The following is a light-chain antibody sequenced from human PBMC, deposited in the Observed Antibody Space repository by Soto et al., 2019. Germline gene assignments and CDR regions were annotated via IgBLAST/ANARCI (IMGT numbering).Light chain of an antibody. CDR3: HSYDRTLSGSV. CDR1: SSNIWAGYD. CDR2: GNN. J-gene: IGLJ3*02. V-gene: IGLV1-40*01. Sequence: QSVLTQPPSVSGAPGQRVTISCSGGSSNIWAGYDVHWYQQLPQTPPKLLIYGNNIRPSGVPDRFSGSKSGTSAALAITGLQAEDEADYYCHSYDRTLSGSVFGGGTKLTVL.